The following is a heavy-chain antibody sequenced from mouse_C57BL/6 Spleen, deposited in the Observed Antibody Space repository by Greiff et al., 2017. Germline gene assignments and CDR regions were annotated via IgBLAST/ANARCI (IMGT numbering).Heavy chain of an antibody. CDR2: IHPNSGST. J-gene: IGHJ4*01. Sequence: QVQLQQPGAELVKPGASVKLSCKASGYTFTSYWMHWVKQRPGQGLEWIGMIHPNSGSTNYNEKFKSKATLTVDKSSSTAYMQLSSLTSEDSAVYYCARGGYDVGAMDYWGQGTSVTVSS. CDR1: GYTFTSYW. CDR3: ARGGYDVGAMDY. D-gene: IGHD2-2*01. V-gene: IGHV1-64*01.